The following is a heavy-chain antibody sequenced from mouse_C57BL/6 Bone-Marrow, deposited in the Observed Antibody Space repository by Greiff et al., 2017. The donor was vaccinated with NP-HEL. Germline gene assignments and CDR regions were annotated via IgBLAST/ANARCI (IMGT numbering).Heavy chain of an antibody. Sequence: EVNLVESEGGLVQPGSSMKLSCTASGFTFSDYYMAWVRQVPEKGLEWVANINYDGSSTYYLDSLKSRFIISRDNAKNILYLQMSSLKSEDTATYYCARKIYYEFYFDYWGQGTTLTVSS. D-gene: IGHD2-4*01. CDR1: GFTFSDYY. V-gene: IGHV5-16*01. J-gene: IGHJ2*01. CDR3: ARKIYYEFYFDY. CDR2: INYDGSST.